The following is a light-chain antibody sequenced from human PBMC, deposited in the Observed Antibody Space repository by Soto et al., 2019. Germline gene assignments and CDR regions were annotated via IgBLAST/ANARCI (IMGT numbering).Light chain of an antibody. CDR3: QQSSGLPRT. CDR2: AAS. J-gene: IGKJ2*01. V-gene: IGKV1-39*01. CDR1: QSISNS. Sequence: IQMTQSPSSLSASVGDRVTISCRARQSISNSLNWYQHKPGKAPELLIYAASTLQSGVPSRFSGSGSGTDFTRTISSLQPEDRATYYCQQSSGLPRTFGQGTKQQI.